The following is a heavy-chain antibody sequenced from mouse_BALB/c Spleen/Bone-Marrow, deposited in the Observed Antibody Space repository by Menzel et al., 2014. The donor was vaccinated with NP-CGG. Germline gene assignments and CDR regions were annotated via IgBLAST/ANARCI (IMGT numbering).Heavy chain of an antibody. CDR3: TRDGKGNYAYAMDY. D-gene: IGHD2-1*01. CDR1: RFTFSSYT. CDR2: ISSGGSYT. Sequence: EVKLVESGGGLVKPGGSLKLSCAASRFTFSSYTMSWVRQTPEKRLEWVATISSGGSYTYYPDSVKGRFTISRDNAKNTLYLQMSSLKSEDTATYYCTRDGKGNYAYAMDYWGQGTSVTVSS. J-gene: IGHJ4*01. V-gene: IGHV5-6-4*01.